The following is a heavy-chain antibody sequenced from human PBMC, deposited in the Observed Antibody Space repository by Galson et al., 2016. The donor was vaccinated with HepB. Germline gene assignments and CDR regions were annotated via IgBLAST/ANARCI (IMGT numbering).Heavy chain of an antibody. J-gene: IGHJ4*02. V-gene: IGHV2-5*02. CDR3: ANRRTPHYLVSGGGNFYH. Sequence: PALVKPTQTLTLTCTLSGFSVSTSGVGVGWIRQPPGKALEWLALIYWDNDKRYRPSLKSRLTISRDTSKNQVVLRMTNMDPGDTATYFCANRRTPHYLVSGGGNFYHGGRGTLVGVSP. CDR2: IYWDNDK. D-gene: IGHD3-10*01. CDR1: GFSVSTSGVG.